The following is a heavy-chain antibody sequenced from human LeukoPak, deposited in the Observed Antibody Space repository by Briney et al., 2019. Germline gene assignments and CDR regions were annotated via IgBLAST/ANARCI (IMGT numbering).Heavy chain of an antibody. CDR2: LYSGGTT. Sequence: GGSLRLSCAASGFSVSSNYVSWVRQAPGKGLEWVSVLYSGGTTYYADSVKGRFTISRDNSKNTMNLQMNSLRAEDTAVYYCAKDGGGYYTWAFDYWGQGTLVTVSS. CDR1: GFSVSSNY. CDR3: AKDGGGYYTWAFDY. D-gene: IGHD3-22*01. J-gene: IGHJ4*02. V-gene: IGHV3-53*01.